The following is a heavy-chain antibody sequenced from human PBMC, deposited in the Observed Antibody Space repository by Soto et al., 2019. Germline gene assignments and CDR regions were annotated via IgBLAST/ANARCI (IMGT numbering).Heavy chain of an antibody. CDR3: ARGVKI. Sequence: QVQLQESGPGLVKPSQTLSLTCAVSGGSISSGNYYWSWLRQHPGMGLEWIGYISYSGNTYYNPSLKSRVTISVDTSKTQFSLELSSVTTADTAVYYCARGVKIWGQGTLVTVSS. CDR1: GGSISSGNYY. CDR2: ISYSGNT. V-gene: IGHV4-31*11. J-gene: IGHJ4*02.